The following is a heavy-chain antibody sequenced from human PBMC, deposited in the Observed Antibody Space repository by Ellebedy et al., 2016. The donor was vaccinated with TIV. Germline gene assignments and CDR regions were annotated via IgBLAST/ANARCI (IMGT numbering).Heavy chain of an antibody. CDR1: GFTFSSYA. CDR2: ISYDGSNK. V-gene: IGHV3-30-3*01. CDR3: ARLTTDFDY. Sequence: GGSLRLXCAASGFTFSSYAMHWVRQAPGKGLEWVAVISYDGSNKYYADSVKGRFTISRDNSKNTLYLQMNSLRAEDTAVYYCARLTTDFDYWGQGTLVTVSS. D-gene: IGHD4-17*01. J-gene: IGHJ4*02.